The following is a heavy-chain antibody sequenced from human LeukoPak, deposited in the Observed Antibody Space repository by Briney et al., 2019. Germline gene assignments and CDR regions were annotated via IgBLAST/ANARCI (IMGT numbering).Heavy chain of an antibody. V-gene: IGHV1-2*02. CDR3: ARDLGSIFGVVMKR. J-gene: IGHJ4*02. CDR1: GYTFTGYY. CDR2: INPNSGGT. Sequence: ASVKVSCKASGYTFTGYYMHWVRQAPGQGLEWMGWINPNSGGTNYAQKFQGRVTMTRDTSISTAYMELNRLRSDDTAVYYCARDLGSIFGVVMKRWGQGTLVTVSS. D-gene: IGHD3-3*02.